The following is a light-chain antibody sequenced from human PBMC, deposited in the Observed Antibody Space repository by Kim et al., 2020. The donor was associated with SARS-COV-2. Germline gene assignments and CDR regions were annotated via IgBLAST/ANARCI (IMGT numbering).Light chain of an antibody. CDR3: QQYGSSL. Sequence: SLSPGERTTRSCRASQSVSSSYLAWYQQKPGQDPRLLIYGASSRATGIPDRFSGSGSGTDFTLTISRLEPEDFAVYYCQQYGSSLFGGGTKVDIK. V-gene: IGKV3-20*01. J-gene: IGKJ4*01. CDR1: QSVSSSY. CDR2: GAS.